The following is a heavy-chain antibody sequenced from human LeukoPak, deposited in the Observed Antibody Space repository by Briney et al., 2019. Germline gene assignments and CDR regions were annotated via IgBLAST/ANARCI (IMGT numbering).Heavy chain of an antibody. CDR1: GGSISSYY. D-gene: IGHD4-17*01. V-gene: IGHV4-59*01. CDR2: IYYSGST. J-gene: IGHJ4*02. CDR3: ARGQVGDYRPSLLDY. Sequence: KPSETLSLTCTVSGGSISSYYWSWIRQPPGKGLEWIGYIYYSGSTNYNPSLKSRVTISVDTSKNQFSLKLSSVTAADTAVYYCARGQVGDYRPSLLDYWGQGTLVTVSS.